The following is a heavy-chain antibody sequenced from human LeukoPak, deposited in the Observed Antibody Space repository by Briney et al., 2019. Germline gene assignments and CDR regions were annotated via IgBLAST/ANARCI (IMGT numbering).Heavy chain of an antibody. D-gene: IGHD5-24*01. CDR1: GYTFTTYI. V-gene: IGHV1-3*01. CDR3: ARGGRWLQFYYFDY. Sequence: ASVKVYCKASGYTFTTYIMHWVRQAPGQRLEWMGWIDAGYGNAEYSQKFQGRVTITRDTSASTAYMELSGLRSEDTAVYYCARGGRWLQFYYFDYWGQGTLVTVSS. CDR2: IDAGYGNA. J-gene: IGHJ4*02.